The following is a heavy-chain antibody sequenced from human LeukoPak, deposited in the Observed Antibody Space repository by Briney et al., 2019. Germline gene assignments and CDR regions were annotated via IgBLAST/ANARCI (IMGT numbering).Heavy chain of an antibody. D-gene: IGHD2-2*01. CDR1: GGSMNGYY. Sequence: SETLSLTCTVSGGSMNGYYWSWIRQTAGKGLEWIGRVYSSGNTNYAPSLQSRVTMSIDTSNSHFSLRLNFVTAADTAIYYCARTLVPGVRGAFDIWGRGTMVTVSS. CDR2: VYSSGNT. J-gene: IGHJ3*02. V-gene: IGHV4-4*07. CDR3: ARTLVPGVRGAFDI.